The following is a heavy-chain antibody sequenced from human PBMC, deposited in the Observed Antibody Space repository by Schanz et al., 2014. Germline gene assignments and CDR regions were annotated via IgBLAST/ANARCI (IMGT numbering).Heavy chain of an antibody. CDR1: GFTFGDYA. D-gene: IGHD2-21*01. CDR2: LSANGDST. Sequence: EVQLLESGGGLVQPGGSLRLSCAASGFTFGDYAMTWVRQAPGKGLEWVSGLSANGDSTFYSSSVKGRFTISRDISKNTLYLQMGSLRAEDVAVYYCARKSLVSAHYDSWGQGTLVTVSS. CDR3: ARKSLVSAHYDS. J-gene: IGHJ4*02. V-gene: IGHV3-64*01.